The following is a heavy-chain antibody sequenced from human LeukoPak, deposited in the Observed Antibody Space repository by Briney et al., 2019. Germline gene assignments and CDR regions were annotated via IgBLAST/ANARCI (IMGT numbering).Heavy chain of an antibody. CDR3: ARVGDIVATIDNWFDP. V-gene: IGHV1-18*01. J-gene: IGHJ5*02. D-gene: IGHD5-12*01. Sequence: ASVKVSCTASGYTFSSYGISWVRQAPGQGLEWMGWISAYNGNTNYAQKLQGRATMTTDASTNTAYMELRSLRSDDTAVYYCARVGDIVATIDNWFDPWGQGTLVTVSS. CDR1: GYTFSSYG. CDR2: ISAYNGNT.